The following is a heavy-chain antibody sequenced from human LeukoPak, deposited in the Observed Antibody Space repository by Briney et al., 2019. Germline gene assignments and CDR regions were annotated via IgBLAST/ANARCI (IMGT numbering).Heavy chain of an antibody. J-gene: IGHJ4*02. CDR1: GHTFTSYG. D-gene: IGHD3-9*01. Sequence: ASVKVSCKASGHTFTSYGISWVRQAPGQGLEWMGWISAYDGNTNYAQKLQGRVTMTTDTSTSTAYMELRSLRSDDTAVYYCARGGGYDILTGYHRYFDYWGQGTLVTVSS. CDR3: ARGGGYDILTGYHRYFDY. CDR2: ISAYDGNT. V-gene: IGHV1-18*01.